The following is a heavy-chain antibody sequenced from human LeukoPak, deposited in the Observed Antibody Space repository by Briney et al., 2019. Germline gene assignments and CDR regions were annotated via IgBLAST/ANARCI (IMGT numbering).Heavy chain of an antibody. CDR3: ATAGFRTNYYGMDV. J-gene: IGHJ6*02. D-gene: IGHD3/OR15-3a*01. CDR2: FDPEDGET. CDR1: GYTLTELS. Sequence: ASVKVSCTVSGYTLTELSMHWVRQAPGKGLEWMGGFDPEDGETIYAQKFQGRVTMTEDTSTDTAYMELSSLRSEDTAVYYCATAGFRTNYYGMDVWGQGTTVTVSS. V-gene: IGHV1-24*01.